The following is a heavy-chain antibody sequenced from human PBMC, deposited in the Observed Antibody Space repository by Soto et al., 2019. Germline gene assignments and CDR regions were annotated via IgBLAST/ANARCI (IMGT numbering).Heavy chain of an antibody. CDR3: ASPFWFDP. J-gene: IGHJ5*02. V-gene: IGHV3-21*01. CDR1: GFSFSRYS. Sequence: PGGSLRLSCVASGFSFSRYSMNWVRQAPGRGLEWVSSISTIGSHIFYADSVKGRFTISRDNAKNSLYLQMNSLRAEDTAVYYCASPFWFDPWGQGTLVTVSS. CDR2: ISTIGSHI.